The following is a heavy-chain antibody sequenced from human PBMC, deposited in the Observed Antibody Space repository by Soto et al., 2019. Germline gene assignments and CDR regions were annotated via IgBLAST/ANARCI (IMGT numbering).Heavy chain of an antibody. V-gene: IGHV1-69*13. CDR3: ARESNFYCSSTSCYNLGGYYLDY. CDR2: IIPIFGTA. D-gene: IGHD2-2*02. CDR1: GGTFSSYA. Sequence: SVKVSCKASGGTFSSYAISWVRQAPGQGLEWMGGIIPIFGTANYAQKFQGRVTITADESTSTAYMELSSLRSEDTAVYYCARESNFYCSSTSCYNLGGYYLDYSGQGTLVXV. J-gene: IGHJ4*02.